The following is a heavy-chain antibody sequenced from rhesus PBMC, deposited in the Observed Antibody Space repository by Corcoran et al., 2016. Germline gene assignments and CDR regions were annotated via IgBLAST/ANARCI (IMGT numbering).Heavy chain of an antibody. CDR3: VRESGIAAGPLDY. CDR1: GFTFSDHY. V-gene: IGHV3-37*01. Sequence: EVQLVESGGGLVQPGGSLRLSCAASGFTFSDHYMDWVRQAPGKGLEWVSSISGSSSSKYYPDSVQGRFTISRDNAKNTLYLQMNSPRAEDTAVYYCVRESGIAAGPLDYWGQGVLVTVSS. J-gene: IGHJ4*01. CDR2: ISGSSSSK. D-gene: IGHD6-13*01.